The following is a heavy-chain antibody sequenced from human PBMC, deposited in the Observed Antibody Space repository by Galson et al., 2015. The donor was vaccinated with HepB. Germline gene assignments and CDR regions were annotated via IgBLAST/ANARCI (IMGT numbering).Heavy chain of an antibody. J-gene: IGHJ5*02. CDR1: GCTFTGYY. V-gene: IGHV1-2*02. CDR2: INPNSGAT. CDR3: ARDLGLGRSPPNWFDP. D-gene: IGHD1-26*01. Sequence: QSGAEVKKPGASVKASCKASGCTFTGYYMHWVRQAPGQGLEWLGWINPNSGATNSAQKFQGRVTMTRDTSISTAYMELSRLRSDDTAVYYCARDLGLGRSPPNWFDPWGQGTLVTVSS.